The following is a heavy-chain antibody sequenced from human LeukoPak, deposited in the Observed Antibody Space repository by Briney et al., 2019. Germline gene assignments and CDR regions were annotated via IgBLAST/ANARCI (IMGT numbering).Heavy chain of an antibody. CDR1: GYSISSGYY. J-gene: IGHJ6*03. CDR2: IYHSGST. Sequence: SETLSLTCAVSGYSISSGYYWGWIRQPPGKGLEWIGSIYHSGSTYYNPSLKSRVTISVDTSKNQFSLKLSSVTAADTAVYYCARLGHHDFWSGYYREYYYYYMDVWGKGITVTVSS. D-gene: IGHD3-3*01. V-gene: IGHV4-38-2*01. CDR3: ARLGHHDFWSGYYREYYYYYMDV.